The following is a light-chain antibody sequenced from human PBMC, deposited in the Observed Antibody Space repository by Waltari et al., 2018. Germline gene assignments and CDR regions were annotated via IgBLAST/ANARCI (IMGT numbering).Light chain of an antibody. CDR1: EDISIW. CDR2: AAS. CDR3: QHTYTFPIP. Sequence: DIQMTQSPSSVSASVGDRVTMTCRASEDISIWLAWFQQKPGMAPKFLIYAASILESGVPSRFGGNGSGTDFALSISGLQPEDFATYFCQHTYTFPIPFGQGTRLDIK. V-gene: IGKV1-12*01. J-gene: IGKJ5*01.